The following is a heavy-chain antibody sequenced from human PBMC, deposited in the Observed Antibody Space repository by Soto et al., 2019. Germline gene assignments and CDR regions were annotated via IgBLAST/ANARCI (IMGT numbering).Heavy chain of an antibody. D-gene: IGHD3-22*01. J-gene: IGHJ4*02. Sequence: SETLSVTCAVYGGSFSGYYWSWIRQPPGKGLEWIGEINHSGSTNYNPSLKSRVTISVDTSKNQFSLKLSSVTAADTAVYYCASTTYYYDSSGYYYWGQGTLVTVSS. CDR3: ASTTYYYDSSGYYY. CDR2: INHSGST. CDR1: GGSFSGYY. V-gene: IGHV4-34*01.